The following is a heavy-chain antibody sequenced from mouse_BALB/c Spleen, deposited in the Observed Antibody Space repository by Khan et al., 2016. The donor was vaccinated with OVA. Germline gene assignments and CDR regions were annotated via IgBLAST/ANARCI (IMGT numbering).Heavy chain of an antibody. CDR2: VYPGNGDI. CDR1: GYSFTSYL. CDR3: ARGGYSSFAY. Sequence: VQLQQSGTVLARPGASVKMSCKASGYSFTSYLIHWVKQRPGQGLEWIGDVYPGNGDITYNQKFKDKATLTAGTSANTAYMELSSLTNEDSAVYYWARGGYSSFAYWGQGTLVTVS. J-gene: IGHJ3*01. D-gene: IGHD1-3*01. V-gene: IGHV1-5*01.